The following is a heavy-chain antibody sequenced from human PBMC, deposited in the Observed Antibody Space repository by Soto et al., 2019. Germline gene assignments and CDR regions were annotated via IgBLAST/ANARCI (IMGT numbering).Heavy chain of an antibody. D-gene: IGHD6-13*01. CDR1: GGSISSYY. CDR3: ASHSSHWPFFDF. CDR2: IYYTGLS. J-gene: IGHJ4*02. V-gene: IGHV4-59*01. Sequence: PSETLSLTRTVSGGSISSYYWSWIRQPPGKGLEWIGYIYYTGLSNSNPSLNSRVTMSVYTSKNQFSLKLSSVTAADTAVYYCASHSSHWPFFDFWGQGTLVTVSS.